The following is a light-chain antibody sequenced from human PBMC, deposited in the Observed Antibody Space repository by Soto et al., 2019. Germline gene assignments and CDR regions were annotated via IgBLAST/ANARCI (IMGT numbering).Light chain of an antibody. Sequence: EIVLPQSPSTLPLSPGERATLSCRASQSVNSYLAWYQHRPGKAPRLLMYDASNRATGIPARFSGSGSGTDFTLTISSLETEDCALDDCQDRSNWPLSFGGGTKVEI. CDR1: QSVNSY. V-gene: IGKV3-11*01. CDR3: QDRSNWPLS. J-gene: IGKJ4*01. CDR2: DAS.